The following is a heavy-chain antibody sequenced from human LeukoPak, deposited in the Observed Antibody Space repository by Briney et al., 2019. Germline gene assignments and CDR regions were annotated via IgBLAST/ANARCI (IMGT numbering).Heavy chain of an antibody. CDR3: TTGYCSGGSCYWPLYYFDY. V-gene: IGHV3-15*01. J-gene: IGHJ4*02. CDR1: GFTFSNAW. D-gene: IGHD2-15*01. CDR2: IKSKTDGGTT. Sequence: PGGSLRLSCAVSGFTFSNAWMSWVRQARGKGLEWVGRIKSKTDGGTTDYAAPVKGRFTISRDDSKNTLYLQMNSLKTEDTAVYYCTTGYCSGGSCYWPLYYFDYWGQGTLVTVSS.